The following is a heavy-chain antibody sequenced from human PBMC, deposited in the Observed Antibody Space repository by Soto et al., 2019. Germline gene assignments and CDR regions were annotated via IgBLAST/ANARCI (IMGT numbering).Heavy chain of an antibody. J-gene: IGHJ6*02. CDR3: ARDGYNSLGYYYYGMDV. Sequence: GGSLRLSCAVSGFTVNSNNMGWVRQAPGKGLEWVSVIYSGGTTYYADSVKGRFTISRDNSKNTLYLQMNSLRAEDTAVYYCARDGYNSLGYYYYGMDVWGQGTTVTVSS. V-gene: IGHV3-53*01. CDR2: IYSGGTT. D-gene: IGHD5-12*01. CDR1: GFTVNSNN.